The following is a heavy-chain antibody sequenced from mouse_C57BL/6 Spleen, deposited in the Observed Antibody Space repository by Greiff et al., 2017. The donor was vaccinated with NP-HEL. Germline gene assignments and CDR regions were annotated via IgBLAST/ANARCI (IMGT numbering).Heavy chain of an antibody. CDR1: GYTFTDYN. CDR2: INPNNGGT. Sequence: VQLQQSGPELVKPGASVKIPCKASGYTFTDYNMDWVKQSHGKSLEWIGDINPNNGGTIYNQKFKGKATLTVDKSSSTAYMELRSLTSEDTAVYYCARREIRITTVVATPYAMDYWGQGTSVTVSS. J-gene: IGHJ4*01. D-gene: IGHD1-1*01. V-gene: IGHV1-18*01. CDR3: ARREIRITTVVATPYAMDY.